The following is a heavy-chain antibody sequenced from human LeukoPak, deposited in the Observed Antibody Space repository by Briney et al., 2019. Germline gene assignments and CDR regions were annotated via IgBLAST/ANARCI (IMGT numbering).Heavy chain of an antibody. Sequence: PGGSLRLSCAASGLTVSSSYMSWVRQAPGKGLEWVSAIIGSGSSTYYADSVKGRFTISRDNSKNTLFLQMNSLRAEDTAVYYCAKDRAQQLVLDFWGQGTLVTVSS. CDR1: GLTVSSSY. V-gene: IGHV3-23*01. J-gene: IGHJ4*02. CDR3: AKDRAQQLVLDF. CDR2: IIGSGSST. D-gene: IGHD6-13*01.